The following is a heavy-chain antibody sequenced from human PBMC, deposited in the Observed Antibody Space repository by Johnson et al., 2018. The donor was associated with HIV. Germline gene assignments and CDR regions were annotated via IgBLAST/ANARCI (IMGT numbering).Heavy chain of an antibody. J-gene: IGHJ3*02. Sequence: QVQLVESGGGVVQPGRSLRLSCVVSGFSFSGFAMHWVRQAPGKGLDWMAVISYDGRNQQYAESVKGRFTISRDNYKNTLYLQMSSVRPEDTAVYYCAKETRDSRSAFDSWGQGTLVTVSS. D-gene: IGHD3-22*01. CDR1: GFSFSGFA. V-gene: IGHV3-30-3*02. CDR2: ISYDGRNQ. CDR3: AKETRDSRSAFDS.